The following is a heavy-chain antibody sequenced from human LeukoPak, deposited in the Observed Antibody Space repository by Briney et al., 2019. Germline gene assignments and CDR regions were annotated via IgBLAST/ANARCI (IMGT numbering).Heavy chain of an antibody. V-gene: IGHV3-23*01. Sequence: PGGSLRLSCAASGFTFSSYAMSWVRQAPGKGLEWVSAISGSGGSTYYADSVKGRFTISRDNSKNTLYLQMNSLRAEDTAVYYCAERGSESYYNWFDPWGQGTLVTVSS. CDR3: AERGSESYYNWFDP. J-gene: IGHJ5*02. CDR2: ISGSGGST. CDR1: GFTFSSYA. D-gene: IGHD1-26*01.